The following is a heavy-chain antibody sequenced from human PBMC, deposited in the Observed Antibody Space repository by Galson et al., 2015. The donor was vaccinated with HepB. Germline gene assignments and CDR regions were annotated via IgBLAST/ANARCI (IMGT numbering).Heavy chain of an antibody. CDR2: INHSGST. J-gene: IGHJ4*02. CDR1: GGSFSGYY. CDR3: ARGPEYYYDSSGPFDY. Sequence: ETLSLTCAVYGGSFSGYYWSWIRQPPGKGLEWIGEINHSGSTNYNPSLKSRVTISVDTSKNQFSLKLSSVTAADTAVYYCARGPEYYYDSSGPFDYWGQGTLVTVSS. D-gene: IGHD3-22*01. V-gene: IGHV4-34*01.